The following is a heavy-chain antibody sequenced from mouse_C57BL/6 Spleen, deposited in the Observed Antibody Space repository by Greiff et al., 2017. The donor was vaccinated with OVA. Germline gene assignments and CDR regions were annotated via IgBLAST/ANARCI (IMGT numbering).Heavy chain of an antibody. Sequence: EVQLQQSGPELVKPGASVKISCKASGYTFTDYYMNWVKQSHGKSLEWIGDINPNNGGTSYNQKFKGKATLTVDKSSSTAYMELRSLTSEDSAVYYCARYDSSSFGYWGQGTTLTVSS. J-gene: IGHJ2*01. CDR2: INPNNGGT. D-gene: IGHD1-1*01. CDR3: ARYDSSSFGY. V-gene: IGHV1-26*01. CDR1: GYTFTDYY.